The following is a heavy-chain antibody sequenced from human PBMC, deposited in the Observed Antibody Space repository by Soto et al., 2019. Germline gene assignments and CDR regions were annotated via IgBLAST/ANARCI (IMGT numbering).Heavy chain of an antibody. CDR3: ARRGHYYYGMDV. CDR2: INHSGST. J-gene: IGHJ6*02. Sequence: SETLSLTCAVYGGSFSGYYWSWIRQPPGKGLEWIGEINHSGSTNYNPSLKSRVTISVDTSKNQFSLKLSSVTAADTAVYYCARRGHYYYGMDVWGQGTTVTVSS. V-gene: IGHV4-34*01. CDR1: GGSFSGYY. D-gene: IGHD3-10*01.